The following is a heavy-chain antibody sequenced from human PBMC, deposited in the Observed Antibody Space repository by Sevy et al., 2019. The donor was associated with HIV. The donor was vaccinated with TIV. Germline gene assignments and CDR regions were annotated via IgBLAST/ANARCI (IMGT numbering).Heavy chain of an antibody. CDR2: ISTYNGER. CDR3: ARDSDGRGYHYLDYFDY. V-gene: IGHV1-18*01. Sequence: ASVKVSCKASGYTFTKYPISWVRQAPGQGLEWMGWISTYNGERKFAQKLQGRVTMTTDTSTTTAYMELRSLTSDDTAVYYGARDSDGRGYHYLDYFDYWGQGTLVTVSS. D-gene: IGHD3-22*01. CDR1: GYTFTKYP. J-gene: IGHJ4*02.